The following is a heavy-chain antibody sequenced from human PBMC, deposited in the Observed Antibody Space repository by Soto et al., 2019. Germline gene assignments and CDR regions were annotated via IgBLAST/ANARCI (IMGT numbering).Heavy chain of an antibody. CDR1: GFTFTNYG. CDR3: AKDSGGLLNDALDI. J-gene: IGHJ3*02. Sequence: QVQLVESGGGVVQPGRSLRLSCAASGFTFTNYGMHWVRQAPGKGLEWVAVISFDGSNKYYADSVKGRFTISRDNSKNTLYLQMNSLRAEDTAVYHCAKDSGGLLNDALDIWGQGTTVTVSS. D-gene: IGHD2-15*01. CDR2: ISFDGSNK. V-gene: IGHV3-30*18.